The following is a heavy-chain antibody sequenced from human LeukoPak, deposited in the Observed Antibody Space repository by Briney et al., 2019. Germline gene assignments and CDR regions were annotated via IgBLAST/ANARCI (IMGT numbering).Heavy chain of an antibody. J-gene: IGHJ5*02. CDR1: GYTFTDYW. V-gene: IGHV5-51*01. CDR2: IYPGDSDT. CDR3: ARLADTTS. D-gene: IGHD1-26*01. Sequence: GESLKISCKGSGYTFTDYWIAWVRPMPGQGLEWMGIIYPGDSDTRYSPSFQGQLTISADQSTTTAFLQWSSLKASESAMYFCARLADTTSWGQGTLVTVSS.